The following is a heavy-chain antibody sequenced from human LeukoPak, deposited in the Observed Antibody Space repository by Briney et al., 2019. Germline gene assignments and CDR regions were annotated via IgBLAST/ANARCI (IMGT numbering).Heavy chain of an antibody. CDR1: GFTFSSYS. CDR2: INHSGST. D-gene: IGHD3-16*02. CDR3: ARAQVSGDYVWGSYRYRTQFDY. V-gene: IGHV4-34*01. J-gene: IGHJ4*02. Sequence: PGGSLRLSCAASGFTFSSYSMSWVRQPPGKGLEWIGEINHSGSTNYNPSLKSQVTISVDTSKNQFSLKLSSVTAADTAVYYCARAQVSGDYVWGSYRYRTQFDYWGQGTLVTVSS.